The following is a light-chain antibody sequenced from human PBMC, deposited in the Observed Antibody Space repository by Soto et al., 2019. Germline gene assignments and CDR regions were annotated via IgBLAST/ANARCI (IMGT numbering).Light chain of an antibody. J-gene: IGKJ5*01. CDR1: QGLGNF. V-gene: IGKV1-9*01. Sequence: DIQLTQSPSFLSASVGDRVTITCRASQGLGNFLAWYQQKPGKAPNLLIYAASTLQSGVPSRFSGSGSGTELTLTISSLQPEDFATNYCQHLNDYTITFGQGTRLEIK. CDR3: QHLNDYTIT. CDR2: AAS.